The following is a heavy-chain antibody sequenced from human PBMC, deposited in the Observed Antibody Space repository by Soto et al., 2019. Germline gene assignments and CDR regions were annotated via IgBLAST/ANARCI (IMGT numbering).Heavy chain of an antibody. CDR2: FDPEDGET. V-gene: IGHV1-24*01. CDR1: GYTLTELS. CDR3: ATGTSGYSSGWSDYFDY. D-gene: IGHD6-19*01. Sequence: ASVKVSCKVSGYTLTELSMHWVRQDPGKGLEWMGGFDPEDGETIYAQKFQGRVTMTEDTSTDTAYMELSSLRSEDTAVYYCATGTSGYSSGWSDYFDYWGQGTLVTVSS. J-gene: IGHJ4*02.